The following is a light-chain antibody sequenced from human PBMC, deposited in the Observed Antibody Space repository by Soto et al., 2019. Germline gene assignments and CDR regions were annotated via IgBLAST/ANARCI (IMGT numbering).Light chain of an antibody. J-gene: IGKJ2*01. CDR2: AAT. Sequence: DIQMTQSPSSLSASVGDRVTITCRASQSISTSLNWYQQKPGIAPKLLIYAATTLQSGGPSRFRGSGSGTEFTRTISGLQPEEFATYYCQQSDHSPMYTFGQGTDLEIK. CDR1: QSISTS. CDR3: QQSDHSPMYT. V-gene: IGKV1-39*01.